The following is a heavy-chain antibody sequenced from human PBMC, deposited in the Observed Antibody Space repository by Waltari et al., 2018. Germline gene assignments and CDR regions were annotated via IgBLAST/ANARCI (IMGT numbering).Heavy chain of an antibody. CDR3: ACHYWEDEYYFDY. J-gene: IGHJ4*02. D-gene: IGHD2-8*02. CDR1: GFPFSRYA. Sequence: EVQLLESGGGLVQPGGSLRLSCAASGFPFSRYALSWVPRAPGKGLEWVSVIYSGGSTYYADSVKGRFTISRDNSKNTLYLQMNSLRAEDTAVYYCACHYWEDEYYFDYWGQGTLVTVSS. V-gene: IGHV3-23*03. CDR2: IYSGGST.